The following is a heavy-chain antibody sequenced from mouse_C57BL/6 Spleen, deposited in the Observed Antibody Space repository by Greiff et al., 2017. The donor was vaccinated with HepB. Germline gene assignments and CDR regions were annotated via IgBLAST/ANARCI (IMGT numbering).Heavy chain of an antibody. D-gene: IGHD1-1*02. CDR3: ARAGDRGSYVFDY. CDR1: GYAFSSYW. Sequence: VQLQESGAELVKPGASVKISCKASGYAFSSYWMNWVKQRPGKGLEWIGRIYPGDGDTNYNGKFKGKATLTADKSSSTAYMQLSSLTSEDSAVYVCARAGDRGSYVFDYWGQGTTLTVSS. J-gene: IGHJ2*01. V-gene: IGHV1-80*01. CDR2: IYPGDGDT.